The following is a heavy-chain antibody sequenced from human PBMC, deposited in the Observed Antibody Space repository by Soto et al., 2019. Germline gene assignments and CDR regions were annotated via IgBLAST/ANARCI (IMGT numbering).Heavy chain of an antibody. J-gene: IGHJ6*03. V-gene: IGHV3-23*01. CDR3: AKNYFMDV. CDR2: IGRSGDT. D-gene: IGHD3-10*01. Sequence: EVQLLESGGGLVQPGGSLRLSCAASGFIFTNYAMSWVRQAPGKGLEWVSSIGRSGDTYYADSVRGRFTISRDDSKNTLYLQLNSPRAEDTAVYNCAKNYFMDVWGKGTTVTVSS. CDR1: GFIFTNYA.